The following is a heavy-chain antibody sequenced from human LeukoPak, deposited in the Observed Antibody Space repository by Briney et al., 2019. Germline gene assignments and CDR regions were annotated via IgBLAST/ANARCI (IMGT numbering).Heavy chain of an antibody. CDR2: IYFSGST. J-gene: IGHJ3*01. D-gene: IGHD2-2*03. CDR3: ARGIGFP. Sequence: PSETLSLTCTVSGGSISSGGSYWSWIRQHPGKGLEWIGYIYFSGSTYYNPSLKSRVTISVDTSKNQFSLKLSSVTAADTAVYYCARGIGFPWGQGTMVTVSS. CDR1: GGSISSGGSY. V-gene: IGHV4-31*03.